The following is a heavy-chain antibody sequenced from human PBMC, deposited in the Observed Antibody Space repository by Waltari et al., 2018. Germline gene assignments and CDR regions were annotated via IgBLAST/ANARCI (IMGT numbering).Heavy chain of an antibody. Sequence: EVQLVESGGGLVQPGGSLRLSCAASGFTFSSYWMHWVRQGPGKGLVWVSRIDSVGSGTKYADSVKGRFTISRDNAKNTLYLQMNSLRADDTAVYYCARAPRESGMDVWAQGTTVTVSS. CDR2: IDSVGSGT. V-gene: IGHV3-74*01. CDR1: GFTFSSYW. CDR3: ARAPRESGMDV. J-gene: IGHJ6*02.